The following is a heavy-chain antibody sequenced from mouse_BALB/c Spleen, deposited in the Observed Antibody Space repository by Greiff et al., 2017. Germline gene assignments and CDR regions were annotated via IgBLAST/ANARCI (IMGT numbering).Heavy chain of an antibody. D-gene: IGHD3-2*01. CDR3: ARDSSGYATY. J-gene: IGHJ3*01. V-gene: IGHV14-3*02. CDR2: IDPANGNT. CDR1: GFNIKDTY. Sequence: EVKLMESGAELVKPGASVKLSCTASGFNIKDTYMHWVKQRPEQGLEWIGRIDPANGNTKYDPKFQGKATITADTSSNTAYLQLSSLTSEDTAVYYCARDSSGYATYWGQGTLVTVSA.